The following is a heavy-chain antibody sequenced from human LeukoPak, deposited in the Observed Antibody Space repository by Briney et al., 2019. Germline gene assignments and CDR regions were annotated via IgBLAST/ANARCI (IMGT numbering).Heavy chain of an antibody. CDR2: ISWSGSTI. CDR3: ASSFLEWLPPY. CDR1: GFTFSDYY. Sequence: GGSLRLSCAASGFTFSDYYMSWVRQAPGKGLEWVSHISWSGSTIYYADSVKGRFTISRDNAKNSLYLQMNSLRAEDMAVYYCASSFLEWLPPYWGQGTLVTVSS. D-gene: IGHD3-3*01. J-gene: IGHJ4*02. V-gene: IGHV3-11*01.